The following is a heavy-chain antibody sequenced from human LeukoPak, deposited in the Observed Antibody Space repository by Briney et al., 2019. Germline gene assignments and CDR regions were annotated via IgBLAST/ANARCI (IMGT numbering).Heavy chain of an antibody. V-gene: IGHV4-59*01. J-gene: IGHJ4*02. CDR2: IYYDGST. CDR3: AGYSDSSVDY. Sequence: SETLSLTCTVSGGPIGSFYWSWIRQPPGKGLEWIAYIYYDGSTIYNPSLKSRVTISIATSRKQFSLKVASVTAADTAMYYCAGYSDSSVDYWGQGTLDIVSP. CDR1: GGPIGSFY. D-gene: IGHD6-6*01.